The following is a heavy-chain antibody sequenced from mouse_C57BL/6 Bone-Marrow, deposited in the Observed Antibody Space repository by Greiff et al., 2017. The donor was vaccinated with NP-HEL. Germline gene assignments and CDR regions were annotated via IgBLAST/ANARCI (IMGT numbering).Heavy chain of an antibody. Sequence: EVKLMESGGGLVQPGGSLKLSCAASGFTFSDYYMYWVRQTPEKRLEWVAYISNGGGSTYYPDTVKGRFTISRDNAKNTLYLQMSRLKSEDTAMYYCARGGNWPWFAYWGQGTLVTVSA. CDR3: ARGGNWPWFAY. V-gene: IGHV5-12*01. J-gene: IGHJ3*01. CDR2: ISNGGGST. CDR1: GFTFSDYY. D-gene: IGHD2-1*01.